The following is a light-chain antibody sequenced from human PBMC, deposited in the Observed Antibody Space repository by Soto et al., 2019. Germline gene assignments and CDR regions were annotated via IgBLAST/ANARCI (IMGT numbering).Light chain of an antibody. J-gene: IGLJ3*02. V-gene: IGLV1-40*01. CDR1: SSNIGAGYP. CDR2: G. Sequence: QSALTQPPSVSGAPGQRVTISCTGSSSNIGAGYPVHWYQQLPGTAPKLLVAGNRPSGVPDRFSVSKSGASASLAITGPQAEDEADYYCQSYDSSLSRRWVFGGGTKVTVL. CDR3: QSYDSSLSRRWV.